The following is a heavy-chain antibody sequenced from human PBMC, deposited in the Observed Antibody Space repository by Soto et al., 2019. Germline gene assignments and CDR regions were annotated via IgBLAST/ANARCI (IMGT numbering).Heavy chain of an antibody. V-gene: IGHV1-18*01. D-gene: IGHD4-17*01. CDR2: ISAYNGNT. CDR3: ARNGRDYGDYGDFDY. Sequence: QVQLVQSGAEVKKPGASLKVSCQASGYTFTSYGITWVRQAPGQGLEWMGWISAYNGNTNYAQKLQGRVTMTTDTSTSTAYMELRSLRSDDTAVYYCARNGRDYGDYGDFDYWGQGTLVTVSS. J-gene: IGHJ4*02. CDR1: GYTFTSYG.